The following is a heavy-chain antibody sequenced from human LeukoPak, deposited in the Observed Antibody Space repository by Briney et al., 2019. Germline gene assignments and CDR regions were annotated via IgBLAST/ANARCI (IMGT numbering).Heavy chain of an antibody. V-gene: IGHV1-2*06. CDR2: INPNSGGT. CDR1: GYTFTDYY. D-gene: IGHD4-17*01. J-gene: IGHJ4*02. Sequence: ASVTVSCMASGYTFTDYYMHWVRPAPGQGLEWMGRINPNSGGTNYAQKFQGGVTMTRDTSISTAYMELNRLTSDDTAVYYCARGSGYGDSPGLHWGQGTLVTVSS. CDR3: ARGSGYGDSPGLH.